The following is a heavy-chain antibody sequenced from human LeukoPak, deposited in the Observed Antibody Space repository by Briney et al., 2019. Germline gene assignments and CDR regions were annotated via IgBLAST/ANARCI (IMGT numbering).Heavy chain of an antibody. CDR2: ITYDGDTT. Sequence: PGRSLRLSCAASGFAFSSCGMHWVRQAPGKGLEWVAVITYDGDTTYFEDSVKGRFTISRDTSKSTLYLQMNSLGAEDTAVYYCVKEQGSGSYRAAGYWGQGTLVTVSS. CDR3: VKEQGSGSYRAAGY. D-gene: IGHD3-10*01. J-gene: IGHJ4*02. V-gene: IGHV3-30*18. CDR1: GFAFSSCG.